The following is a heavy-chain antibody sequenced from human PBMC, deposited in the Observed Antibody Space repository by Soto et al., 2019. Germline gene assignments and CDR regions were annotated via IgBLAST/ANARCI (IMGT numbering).Heavy chain of an antibody. CDR1: RFVFLNCG. V-gene: IGHV3-23*01. Sequence: RNSGAYSRFVFLNCGSTLIQKATKKRQEWESAISGGGGSTYYADDVKGRFTISRDNSKNTLYLQMNSLRVEDTAVYSCSKHVIGRNSPRAWFNPWGLGTLVTVSS. CDR2: ISGGGGST. CDR3: SKHVIGRNSPRAWFNP. J-gene: IGHJ5*02. D-gene: IGHD3-10*01.